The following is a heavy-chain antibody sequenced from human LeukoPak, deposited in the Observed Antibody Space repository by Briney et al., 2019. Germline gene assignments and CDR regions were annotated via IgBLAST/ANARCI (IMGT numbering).Heavy chain of an antibody. Sequence: GASVKVSCTASGYTFTGYYLHWVRQAPGQGLEWMGWINPNSGGTNYAQKFQGRVTMTRDTSITTAYMELSRLTSDDTAVYYCARGSNWGWNWFDPWGQGTLVTVSS. CDR2: INPNSGGT. CDR1: GYTFTGYY. V-gene: IGHV1-2*02. J-gene: IGHJ5*02. CDR3: ARGSNWGWNWFDP. D-gene: IGHD7-27*01.